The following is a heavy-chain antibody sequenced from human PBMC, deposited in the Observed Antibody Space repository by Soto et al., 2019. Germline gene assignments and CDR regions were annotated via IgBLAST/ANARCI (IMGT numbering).Heavy chain of an antibody. V-gene: IGHV5-51*01. Sequence: GESLKISCKGSGYSFTSYWIGWVRQMPGKGLEWMGIIYPGDSDTRYSPSFQGQVTISADKSISTAYLQWSSLKASDTAMYYCARRRRAARRADKEDSFEIWGQGTMVT. CDR2: IYPGDSDT. J-gene: IGHJ3*02. D-gene: IGHD6-6*01. CDR3: ARRRRAARRADKEDSFEI. CDR1: GYSFTSYW.